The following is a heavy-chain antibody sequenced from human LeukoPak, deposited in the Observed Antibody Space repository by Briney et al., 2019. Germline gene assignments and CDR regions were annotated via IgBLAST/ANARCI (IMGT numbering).Heavy chain of an antibody. CDR2: INHSGST. J-gene: IGHJ1*01. Sequence: SETLSLTCAVCGGSFSGYYWSWIRQPPGKGLEWIGEINHSGSTNYNPSLKSRVTISVDTSKNQSSLKLSSVTAADTAVYYCARIGSGITMVRGADWGQGTLVTVSS. CDR3: ARIGSGITMVRGAD. CDR1: GGSFSGYY. D-gene: IGHD3-10*01. V-gene: IGHV4-34*01.